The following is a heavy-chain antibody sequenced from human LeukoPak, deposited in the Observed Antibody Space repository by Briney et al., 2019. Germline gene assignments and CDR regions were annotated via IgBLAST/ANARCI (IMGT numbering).Heavy chain of an antibody. CDR2: ISDDGGDT. CDR1: GFTFSDYA. V-gene: IGHV3-23*01. CDR3: GRDWKLDY. D-gene: IGHD1-1*01. Sequence: GGSLRLSCAASGFTFSDYAMSWVRQAPGKGLEWVSAISDDGGDTKYAESVKGRFTISRDNSRNRLYLQMNSLRVEDTAIYYCGRDWKLDYWGQGILVTVSS. J-gene: IGHJ4*02.